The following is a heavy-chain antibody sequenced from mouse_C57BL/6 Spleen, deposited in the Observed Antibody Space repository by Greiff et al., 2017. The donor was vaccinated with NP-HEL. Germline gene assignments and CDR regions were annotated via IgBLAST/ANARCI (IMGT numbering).Heavy chain of an antibody. Sequence: EVQLQQSGPSLVRPSQSLSLTCTVTGFSINSDCYWIWIRQFPGNKLEYIGYTFYSGITYYNPSLESRTYITRDTSKNQFSLKLSSVTTEDTATYYCARALLRDSYYAMDYWGQGTSVTVSS. V-gene: IGHV3-3*01. D-gene: IGHD1-2*01. J-gene: IGHJ4*01. CDR2: TFYSGIT. CDR1: GFSINSDCY. CDR3: ARALLRDSYYAMDY.